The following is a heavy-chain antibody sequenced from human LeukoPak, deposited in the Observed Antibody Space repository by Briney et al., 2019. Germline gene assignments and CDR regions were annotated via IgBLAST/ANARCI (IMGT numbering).Heavy chain of an antibody. Sequence: GASVKVSCKASGYTFTSYYMHWVRQAPGQGLEWMGIINPSGGSTSYAQKFQGRVTISRNTSVSTAYMELSSLRSEDTAVYYCARGLGYCTNGVCYRGYWFDPWGQGTLVTVSS. CDR3: ARGLGYCTNGVCYRGYWFDP. J-gene: IGHJ5*02. V-gene: IGHV1-46*01. D-gene: IGHD2-8*01. CDR2: INPSGGST. CDR1: GYTFTSYY.